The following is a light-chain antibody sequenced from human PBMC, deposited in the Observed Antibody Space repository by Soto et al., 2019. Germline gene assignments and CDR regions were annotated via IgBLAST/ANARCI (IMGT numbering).Light chain of an antibody. CDR1: QSVRSNF. CDR3: QQYGTSPGT. CDR2: GAS. J-gene: IGKJ2*02. Sequence: EIVLTQSPGTLSLSPGDRATLSCRASQSVRSNFLAWYQQKPGQAPKLLISGASSRATGIPDRFSGSGSGTDFTLTISRLEPEDFALYACQQYGTSPGTFGQGTKLAIK. V-gene: IGKV3-20*01.